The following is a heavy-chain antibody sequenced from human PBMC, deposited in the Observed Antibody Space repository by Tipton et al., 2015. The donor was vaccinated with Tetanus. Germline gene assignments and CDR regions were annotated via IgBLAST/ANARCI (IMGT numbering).Heavy chain of an antibody. V-gene: IGHV4-59*08. Sequence: GLVKPSGTLSLICTVSGGSINNYYWSWMRQPPGKGLEWLGDIYSSGSTKYNSSLRNRITISVDTSKNEGSRKASAVTAADTARYYCARHWGMPLGAYAFNYWGQGTLVTVSS. J-gene: IGHJ4*02. CDR2: IYSSGST. D-gene: IGHD2-8*01. CDR3: ARHWGMPLGAYAFNY. CDR1: GGSINNYY.